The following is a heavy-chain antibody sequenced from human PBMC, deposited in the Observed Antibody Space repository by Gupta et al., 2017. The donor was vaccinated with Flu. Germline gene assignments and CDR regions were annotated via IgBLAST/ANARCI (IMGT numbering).Heavy chain of an antibody. CDR1: GFMLRTSG. Sequence: QVQLVESGGGVVQPGRSLSLACAVPGFMLRTSGMHWVRQAPGKGLEWVAVIWDDGSNKFYADSVKGRFTISRDTSKNTLYLQMNSLRDEDTAVYYCARDRDVGYSYGPFDYWGQGTLVTVSS. D-gene: IGHD5-18*01. V-gene: IGHV3-33*01. J-gene: IGHJ4*02. CDR2: IWDDGSNK. CDR3: ARDRDVGYSYGPFDY.